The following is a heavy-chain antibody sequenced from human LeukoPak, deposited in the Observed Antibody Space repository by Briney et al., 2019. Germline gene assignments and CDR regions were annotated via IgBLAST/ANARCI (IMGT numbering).Heavy chain of an antibody. V-gene: IGHV3-23*01. D-gene: IGHD1-26*01. J-gene: IGHJ4*02. CDR3: AKKSSKWELLRGDYFDY. CDR1: GLTLSSYA. CDR2: ISGSGGST. Sequence: GGSLRLSCAASGLTLSSYAMSWVRQAPGKGLEWVSAISGSGGSTYYADSVKGRFTISRDNSKNTLYLQMNSLRAEDTAVYYCAKKSSKWELLRGDYFDYWGQGTLVTVSS.